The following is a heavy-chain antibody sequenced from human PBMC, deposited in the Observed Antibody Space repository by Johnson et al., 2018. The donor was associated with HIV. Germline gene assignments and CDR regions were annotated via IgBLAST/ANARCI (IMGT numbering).Heavy chain of an antibody. V-gene: IGHV3-23*04. CDR2: FIGSGGST. D-gene: IGHD1-26*01. J-gene: IGHJ3*02. CDR1: GFTFSSYA. CDR3: ARELIVGATNAFDI. Sequence: EQLVESGGGLVQPGGSLRLSCPASGFTFSSYAMSWVRKAPGKGLEWVSAFIGSGGSTYYANSVKGRFTFSQDNANNSLYLQMNSLRAEDTALYYCARELIVGATNAFDIWGQGTMVTVSS.